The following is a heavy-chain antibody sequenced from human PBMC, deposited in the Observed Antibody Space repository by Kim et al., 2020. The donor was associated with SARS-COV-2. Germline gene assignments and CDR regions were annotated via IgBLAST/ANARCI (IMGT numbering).Heavy chain of an antibody. J-gene: IGHJ4*02. CDR3: ARVRHIDGWVSGYFDF. Sequence: VKGRFTITREDAENSLYLQMNSLRVGDTAVYYCARVRHIDGWVSGYFDFWGQGTLVTVSS. V-gene: IGHV3-13*01. D-gene: IGHD6-19*01.